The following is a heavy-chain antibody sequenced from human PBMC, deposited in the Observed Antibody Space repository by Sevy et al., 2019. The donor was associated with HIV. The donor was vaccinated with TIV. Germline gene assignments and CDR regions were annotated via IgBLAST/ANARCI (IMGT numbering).Heavy chain of an antibody. V-gene: IGHV3-30*09. CDR3: ARVGVSYCTDDCYHRFDY. CDR2: ISYDGGKK. CDR1: GFTFSSYA. D-gene: IGHD2-21*02. J-gene: IGHJ4*02. Sequence: GGSLRLSCAASGFTFSSYALLWVRQAPGKGLEWVSLISYDGGKKYYSDSVKGRFAISRDESKTTLFLQIISLRSEDTAISYCARVGVSYCTDDCYHRFDYWGRGTLVTVSS.